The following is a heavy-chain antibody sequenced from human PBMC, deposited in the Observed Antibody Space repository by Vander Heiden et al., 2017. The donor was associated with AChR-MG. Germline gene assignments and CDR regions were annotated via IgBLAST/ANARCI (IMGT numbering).Heavy chain of an antibody. Sequence: EVQLLESGGGLVQPGGSLRLSCAAAGFTFSSYAMGWVRQAPGKGLEWVSAISGSGGSTYYADSVKGRFTISRDNSKNTLYLQMNSLRAEDTAVYYCAKGTRSTWFGELLSFDYGGQGTLGTVSS. CDR2: ISGSGGST. J-gene: IGHJ4*02. D-gene: IGHD3-10*01. V-gene: IGHV3-23*01. CDR1: GFTFSSYA. CDR3: AKGTRSTWFGELLSFDY.